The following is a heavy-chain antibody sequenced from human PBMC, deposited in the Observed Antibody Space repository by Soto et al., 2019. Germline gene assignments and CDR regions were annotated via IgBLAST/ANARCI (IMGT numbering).Heavy chain of an antibody. CDR1: GGSISSSSYF. Sequence: SETLSLTCTVSGGSISSSSYFWGWIRQPPEKGLECIGSIYYTGNTYYNPSLRSRVTISVDTSKNQFSLKLSSVTAADTAVYYCARMCSSSWYYDYWGQGTLVTVSS. CDR3: ARMCSSSWYYDY. D-gene: IGHD6-13*01. CDR2: IYYTGNT. J-gene: IGHJ4*02. V-gene: IGHV4-39*01.